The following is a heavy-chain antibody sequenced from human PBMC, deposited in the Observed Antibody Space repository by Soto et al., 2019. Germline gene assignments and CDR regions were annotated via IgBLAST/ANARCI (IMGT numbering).Heavy chain of an antibody. J-gene: IGHJ4*02. D-gene: IGHD5-12*01. CDR1: GVSINTARYY. CDR2: IFYSGTS. Sequence: QVQLQESGPGLVKPSQTLSLTCNVSGVSINTARYYWTWIRQQPGKGLEWIGCIFYSGTSYYNPSLRSRVSMSVDTRLNQFSLRVTSVTAADAAMYYCARAVMKRGYMYDNWGQGTLVTVSS. V-gene: IGHV4-31*03. CDR3: ARAVMKRGYMYDN.